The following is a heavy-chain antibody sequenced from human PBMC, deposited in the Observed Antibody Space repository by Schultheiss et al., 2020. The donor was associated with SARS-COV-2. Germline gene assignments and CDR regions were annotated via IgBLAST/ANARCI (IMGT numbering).Heavy chain of an antibody. Sequence: SETLSLTCTVSGGSVSSGSYYWSWIRQPPGKGLEWIGYIYYSGSTYYNPSLKSRVTISVDTSKNQFSLKLSSVTAADTAVYYCARGGTISNWFDPWGQGTLVTVSS. CDR3: ARGGTISNWFDP. V-gene: IGHV4-61*01. CDR2: IYYSGST. CDR1: GGSVSSGSYY. D-gene: IGHD2-15*01. J-gene: IGHJ5*02.